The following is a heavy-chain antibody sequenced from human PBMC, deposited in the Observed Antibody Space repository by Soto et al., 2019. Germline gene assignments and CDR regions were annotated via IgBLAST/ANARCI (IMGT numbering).Heavy chain of an antibody. CDR1: GFAFSTYG. J-gene: IGHJ4*02. CDR2: IWYDGSNK. D-gene: IGHD6-6*01. Sequence: QVQLVESGGGVVQPGRSLRLSCAASGFAFSTYGMHWVRQTPGKGLEWVALIWYDGSNKYYADSVKGRFAISRDNSKNSLYLQMHSLRAEDTEVEFCARSPPGVAGRYYFDLWGQGTLVTVSS. CDR3: ARSPPGVAGRYYFDL. V-gene: IGHV3-33*01.